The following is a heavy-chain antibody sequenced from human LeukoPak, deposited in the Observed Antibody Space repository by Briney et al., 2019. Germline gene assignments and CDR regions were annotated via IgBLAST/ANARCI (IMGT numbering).Heavy chain of an antibody. CDR1: GFTFSSYG. CDR2: IRYDGSNK. CDR3: ANLCSDYYDSSGYYSQLCY. Sequence: GGSLRLSCAASGFTFSSYGMHWVRQAPGKGLEWVAFIRYDGSNKYYADSVKGRFTISRDNSKNTLYLQMNSLRAEDTAVYYCANLCSDYYDSSGYYSQLCYWGQGTLVTVSS. D-gene: IGHD3-22*01. J-gene: IGHJ4*02. V-gene: IGHV3-30*02.